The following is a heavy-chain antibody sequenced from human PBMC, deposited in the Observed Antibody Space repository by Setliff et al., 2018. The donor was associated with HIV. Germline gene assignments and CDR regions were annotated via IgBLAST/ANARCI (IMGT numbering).Heavy chain of an antibody. V-gene: IGHV4-4*07. CDR3: ARDRRGYYYGSGSCYMDV. D-gene: IGHD3-10*01. CDR2: VFATGPT. J-gene: IGHJ6*03. Sequence: PSETLSLTCTVSGGSISSYYWSWIRQPVGKGLEWIGHVFATGPTNYKPSLGTRITISVDTSKNQFSLKLSSVTAADTAVYYCARDRRGYYYGSGSCYMDVWGTGTTVTVS. CDR1: GGSISSYY.